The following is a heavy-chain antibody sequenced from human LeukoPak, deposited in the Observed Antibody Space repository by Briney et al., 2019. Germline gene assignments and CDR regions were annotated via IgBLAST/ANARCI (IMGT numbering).Heavy chain of an antibody. CDR1: GFTFSTYS. CDR2: ISSSSSYI. J-gene: IGHJ6*03. CDR3: AKAQRLSYYMDV. Sequence: GGSLRLSCAASGFTFSTYSMNWVRQAPGKGLEWVSSISSSSSYIYYADSVKGRFTISRDNSKNTLYLQMNSLRAEDTAVYYCAKAQRLSYYMDVWGKGTTVTISS. V-gene: IGHV3-21*04. D-gene: IGHD6-25*01.